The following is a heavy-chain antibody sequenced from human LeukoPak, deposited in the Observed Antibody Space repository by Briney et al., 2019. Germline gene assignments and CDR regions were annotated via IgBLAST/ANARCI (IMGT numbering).Heavy chain of an antibody. CDR1: GFPFSVSW. J-gene: IGHJ4*02. V-gene: IGHV3-74*01. CDR3: AKDWFAITDY. D-gene: IGHD1-14*01. Sequence: GGSLRLSCAASGFPFSVSWMHWFRQVPGKGLMWVSRTTDETTTYADSVRGRFSISRDNAKNTVYLQMNSLRVEDTAVYYCAKDWFAITDYWGQGILVTVSS. CDR2: TTDETT.